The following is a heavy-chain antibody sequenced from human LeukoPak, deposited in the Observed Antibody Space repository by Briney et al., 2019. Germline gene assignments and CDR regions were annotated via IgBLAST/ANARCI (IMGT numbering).Heavy chain of an antibody. J-gene: IGHJ5*02. V-gene: IGHV3-48*03. CDR1: GFTFSSYE. CDR2: ISSSGSAI. Sequence: GGSLRLSCAASGFTFSSYEMNWVRQAPGKGLEWVSYISSSGSAIYYADSVKGRFTISRDNAKNSLYLQMNSLRAEDTAVYYCARSVGYSSSWYWFDPWGQGTPVTVSS. D-gene: IGHD6-13*01. CDR3: ARSVGYSSSWYWFDP.